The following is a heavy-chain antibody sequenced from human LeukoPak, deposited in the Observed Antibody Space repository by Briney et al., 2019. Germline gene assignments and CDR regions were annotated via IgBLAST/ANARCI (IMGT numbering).Heavy chain of an antibody. CDR1: GVSISSSNSY. D-gene: IGHD4-17*01. Sequence: SETLSLTCTVSGVSISSSNSYWGWIRQPPGKGLEWIGSIYYSGNTYYNASLKSQVSISIDTSKNQFSLKLSSVTAADTAVYYCARGSTVTTGGGYFDYWGQGTLVTVSS. CDR3: ARGSTVTTGGGYFDY. CDR2: IYYSGNT. V-gene: IGHV4-39*01. J-gene: IGHJ4*02.